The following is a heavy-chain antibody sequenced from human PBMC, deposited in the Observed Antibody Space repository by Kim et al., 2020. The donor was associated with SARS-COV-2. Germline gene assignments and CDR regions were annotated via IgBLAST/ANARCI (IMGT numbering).Heavy chain of an antibody. Sequence: GGSLRLSCAASGFTFSSYSMNWVRQAPGKGLEWVSSISSSSSYIYYADSVKGRFTISRDNAKNSLHLQMNSLRAEDTAVYYCARDSAFTIFGVFTADYGMDSWGQGTRVTVSS. CDR3: ARDSAFTIFGVFTADYGMDS. J-gene: IGHJ6*02. V-gene: IGHV3-21*01. CDR1: GFTFSSYS. D-gene: IGHD3-3*01. CDR2: ISSSSSYI.